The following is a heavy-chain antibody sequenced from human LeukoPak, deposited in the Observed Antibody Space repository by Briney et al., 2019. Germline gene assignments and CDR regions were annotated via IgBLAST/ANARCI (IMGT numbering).Heavy chain of an antibody. CDR3: AGTFSSGWPSAYELRY. Sequence: PGGSLRLSCAASGFTFSSYWMSWVRQAPGKGLEWVSVIYSGGSTYYADSVKGRFTISRDNSKSTLYLQMNSLRAEDTAVYYCAGTFSSGWPSAYELRYWGQGTLVTVSS. J-gene: IGHJ4*02. CDR2: IYSGGST. D-gene: IGHD6-19*01. CDR1: GFTFSSYW. V-gene: IGHV3-66*01.